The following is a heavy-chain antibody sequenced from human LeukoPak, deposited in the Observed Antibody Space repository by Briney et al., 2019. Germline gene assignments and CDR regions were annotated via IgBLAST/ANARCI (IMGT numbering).Heavy chain of an antibody. D-gene: IGHD3-10*01. CDR3: ARDYYGSKSSSFDP. CDR2: MNPNSGNT. Sequence: GASVKVSCKASGYTFTSYDINWVRQATGQGLEWLGWMNPNSGNTGYAQNFQGRVTMTRNTFIDTAYMELSSLRYEDTAVYYCARDYYGSKSSSFDPWGQGTLVTVSS. J-gene: IGHJ5*02. V-gene: IGHV1-8*01. CDR1: GYTFTSYD.